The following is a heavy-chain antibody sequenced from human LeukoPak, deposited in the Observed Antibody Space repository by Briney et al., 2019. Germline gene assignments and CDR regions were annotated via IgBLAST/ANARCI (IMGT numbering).Heavy chain of an antibody. V-gene: IGHV4-4*07. CDR1: GGSISSYS. Sequence: SETLSLTCTVSGGSISSYSWSWIRQPAGKGLEWIGHLYASGTTNYNPSLLSRVAMSVDTSNNQFSLKLSTVTAADTAVYYCARKGKGAYDFDYWGQGTLVTVSS. D-gene: IGHD3-16*01. CDR3: ARKGKGAYDFDY. CDR2: LYASGTT. J-gene: IGHJ4*02.